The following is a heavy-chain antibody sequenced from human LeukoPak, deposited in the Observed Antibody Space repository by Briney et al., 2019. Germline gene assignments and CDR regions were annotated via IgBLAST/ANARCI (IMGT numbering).Heavy chain of an antibody. CDR1: GYTFTSYY. V-gene: IGHV1-46*01. J-gene: IGHJ5*02. CDR2: INPSGGST. Sequence: ASVKVSCKASGYTFTSYYMHGGRQAPGQGLEWMGIINPSGGSTSYAQKFQGRVTMTRDTSTSTVYMELSSLRSEDTAVYYCARDFASVAGTMLGPFDPWGQGTLVTVSS. CDR3: ARDFASVAGTMLGPFDP. D-gene: IGHD6-19*01.